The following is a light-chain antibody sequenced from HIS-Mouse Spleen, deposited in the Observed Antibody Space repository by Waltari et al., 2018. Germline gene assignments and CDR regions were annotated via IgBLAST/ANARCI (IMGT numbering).Light chain of an antibody. Sequence: DIVMTQSPDSLAVSLGERATINCKSSQSVLYSSNNKNYLAWYQQKPGQPPKLLIYWASTRQSGVPDRFSCSGSATDFTLTISSLQAEDVAVYYCQQYYSTPYTFGQGTKLGIK. CDR2: WAS. CDR1: QSVLYSSNNKNY. V-gene: IGKV4-1*01. CDR3: QQYYSTPYT. J-gene: IGKJ2*01.